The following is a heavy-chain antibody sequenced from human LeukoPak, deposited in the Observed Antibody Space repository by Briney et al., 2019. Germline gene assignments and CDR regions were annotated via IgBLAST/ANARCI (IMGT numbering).Heavy chain of an antibody. CDR1: GFTFSSYW. Sequence: PGGSLRLSCAASGFTFSSYWMHWVRHAPGKGLVWVSRINSDGSSTNYADSVKGRFTISRDNAKSTLYLQMNSLRAEDTAVYYCARGGGYSYRLFDYWGQGTLVTVSS. V-gene: IGHV3-74*01. J-gene: IGHJ4*02. CDR3: ARGGGYSYRLFDY. CDR2: INSDGSST. D-gene: IGHD5-18*01.